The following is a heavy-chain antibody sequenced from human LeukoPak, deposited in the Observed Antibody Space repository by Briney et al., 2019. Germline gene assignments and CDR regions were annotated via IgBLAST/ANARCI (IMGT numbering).Heavy chain of an antibody. CDR1: GYTFTSYA. Sequence: ASVKVSCKASGYTFTSYAMNWVRQAPGQGLEWMGWINTNTGNPTYAQGFTGRFVFSLDTSVSTAYMQISSLKAEDTAVYYCARAGVGGQWLVLDYWGQGTLVTVSS. V-gene: IGHV7-4-1*02. CDR2: INTNTGNP. J-gene: IGHJ4*02. CDR3: ARAGVGGQWLVLDY. D-gene: IGHD6-19*01.